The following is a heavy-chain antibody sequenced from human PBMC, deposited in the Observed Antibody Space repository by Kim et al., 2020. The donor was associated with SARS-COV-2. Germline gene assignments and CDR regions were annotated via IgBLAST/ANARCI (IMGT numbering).Heavy chain of an antibody. CDR2: INHSGST. CDR1: GGSFSGYY. D-gene: IGHD2-2*01. J-gene: IGHJ5*01. CDR3: ARAQYLRYCSSTSCRNWF. Sequence: SETLSLTCAVYGGSFSGYYWSWIRQPPGKGLEWIGEINHSGSTNYNPSLKSRVTISVDTSKNQFSLKLSSVTAADTAVYYCARAQYLRYCSSTSCRNWF. V-gene: IGHV4-34*01.